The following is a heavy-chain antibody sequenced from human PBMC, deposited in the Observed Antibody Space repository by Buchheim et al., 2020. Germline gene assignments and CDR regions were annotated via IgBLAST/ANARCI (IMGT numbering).Heavy chain of an antibody. Sequence: EVQLLESGGGLVQPGGSLRLSCAASGFTFSSYAMSWVRQAPGKGLEWVSAISGSGGSTYYADSVKGRFTISRDNSKNTLYLQMNSLRAEDTAVYYCAKDYSYYYDSSGYYSDAFDIWGQGT. D-gene: IGHD3-22*01. J-gene: IGHJ3*02. CDR1: GFTFSSYA. CDR3: AKDYSYYYDSSGYYSDAFDI. V-gene: IGHV3-23*01. CDR2: ISGSGGST.